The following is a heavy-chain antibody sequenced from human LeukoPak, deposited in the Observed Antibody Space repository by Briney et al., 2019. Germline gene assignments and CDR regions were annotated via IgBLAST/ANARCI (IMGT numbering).Heavy chain of an antibody. CDR2: MNPNSGNT. J-gene: IGHJ4*02. CDR1: GYTFTSYD. V-gene: IGHV1-8*01. CDR3: ATDPVAGRFFDY. D-gene: IGHD6-19*01. Sequence: GASVKVSCKASGYTFTSYDINWVRQATGQGLEWMGWMNPNSGNTGYAQKFQGRVTMTEDTSTDTAYMELSSLRSEDTAVYYCATDPVAGRFFDYWGQGTLVTVSS.